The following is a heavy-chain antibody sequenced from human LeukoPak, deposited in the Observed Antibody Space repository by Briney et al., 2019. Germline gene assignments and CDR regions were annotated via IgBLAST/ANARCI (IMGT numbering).Heavy chain of an antibody. CDR2: IKYDGTST. CDR3: AKVPFDY. Sequence: PGGSLRLSCAASGFTISNYWMHWVRQAPGKGLVWVSRIKYDGTSTSYADSVRGRFTISRDNAKNTLYLHMNSLTAEDTAVYFCAKVPFDYWGQGTLVTVSS. CDR1: GFTISNYW. J-gene: IGHJ4*02. V-gene: IGHV3-74*01.